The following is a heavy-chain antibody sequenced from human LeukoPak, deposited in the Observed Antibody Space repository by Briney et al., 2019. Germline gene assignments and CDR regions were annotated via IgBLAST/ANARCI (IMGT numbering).Heavy chain of an antibody. V-gene: IGHV4-61*02. Sequence: SETLSLTCTVSGGSISSGSYYWSWIRQPAGKGLEWIGRIYTSGSTNYNPSLKSRVTISVDTSKNQFSLKLSSVTAADTAVYYCAREDDFWSGYRVIDYWGQGTLVTVSS. CDR2: IYTSGST. J-gene: IGHJ4*02. D-gene: IGHD3-3*01. CDR1: GGSISSGSYY. CDR3: AREDDFWSGYRVIDY.